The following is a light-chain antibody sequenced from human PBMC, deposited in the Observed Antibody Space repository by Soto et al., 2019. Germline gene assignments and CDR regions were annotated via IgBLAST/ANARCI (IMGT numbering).Light chain of an antibody. J-gene: IGLJ2*01. Sequence: HSVLTQPASVSGSPGQSIAISCTGTSSDVGGYNYVSWYQQHPGKAPKLIIYDVSSRPSGVSDRFSGSKSVHTASLTISGLQAEDEADYYCSSYTSSSTLVFGGGTKVTVL. CDR3: SSYTSSSTLV. V-gene: IGLV2-14*03. CDR2: DVS. CDR1: SSDVGGYNY.